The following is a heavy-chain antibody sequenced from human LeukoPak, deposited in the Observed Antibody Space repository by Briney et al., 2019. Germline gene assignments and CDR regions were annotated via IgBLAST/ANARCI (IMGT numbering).Heavy chain of an antibody. J-gene: IGHJ4*02. CDR1: GYTFTSYD. CDR3: ARVQYYNILTGSFQY. CDR2: MNPNSGNT. V-gene: IGHV1-8*03. Sequence: GASVKVSCKASGYTFTSYDINWVRQATGQGLEWMGWMNPNSGNTGYAQKFQGRVTITRNTSIGTAYMELSSLRSDDTAYYYCARVQYYNILTGSFQYWGQGTLVTVSS. D-gene: IGHD3-9*01.